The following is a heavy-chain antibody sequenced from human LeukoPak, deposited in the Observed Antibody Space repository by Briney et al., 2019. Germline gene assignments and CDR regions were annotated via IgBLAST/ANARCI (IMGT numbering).Heavy chain of an antibody. Sequence: ASVKVSCKASGYTFTSYGISWVRQAPGQGLEWMGWISAYNGNTNYAQKLQGRVTMTTDTSTSTAYMELRSLRSDDTAVYYCASSTFDDTLTGYYNPTFDYWGQGTLVTVSS. J-gene: IGHJ4*02. CDR1: GYTFTSYG. CDR3: ASSTFDDTLTGYYNPTFDY. D-gene: IGHD3-9*01. CDR2: ISAYNGNT. V-gene: IGHV1-18*01.